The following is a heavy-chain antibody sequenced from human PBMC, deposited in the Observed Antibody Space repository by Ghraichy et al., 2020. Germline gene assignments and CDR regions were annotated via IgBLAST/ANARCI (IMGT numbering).Heavy chain of an antibody. D-gene: IGHD4-23*01. Sequence: SETLSLTCTVSGGSISSGSYYWSWIRQPAGKGLEWIGRIYTSGSTNYNPSLKSLVTISVDTSKNQFSLKLSPVTAADTAVYYCARSDYGGNSPWGQGTLVTVSS. CDR1: GGSISSGSYY. V-gene: IGHV4-61*02. CDR3: ARSDYGGNSP. J-gene: IGHJ4*02. CDR2: IYTSGST.